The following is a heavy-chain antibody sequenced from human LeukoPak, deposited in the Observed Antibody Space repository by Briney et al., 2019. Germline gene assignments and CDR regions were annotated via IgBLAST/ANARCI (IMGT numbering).Heavy chain of an antibody. D-gene: IGHD3-22*01. CDR1: GGSISSGNW. CDR3: ARDSGSYYDSDYFDY. Sequence: SGTLSLTCAVSGGSISSGNWWSWVRQPPGKGLEWIGQIYHSGSTNYNPSLKSRVTISVDTSKNQFSLKLSSVTAADTAVYYCARDSGSYYDSDYFDYWGQGTLVTVSS. CDR2: IYHSGST. J-gene: IGHJ4*02. V-gene: IGHV4-4*02.